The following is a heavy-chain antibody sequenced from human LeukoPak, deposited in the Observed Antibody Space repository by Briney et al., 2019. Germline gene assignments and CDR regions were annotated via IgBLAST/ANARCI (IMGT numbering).Heavy chain of an antibody. CDR2: IYYSGST. CDR3: ASSYYYDSSGYYYLNWFDP. CDR1: GGSISSSSYY. Sequence: SETLSLTCTVSGGSISSSSYYWGWIRQPPGKGLEWIGSIYYSGSTYYNPSLKSRVTISVDTSKNQFSLKLSSVTAADTAVYYCASSYYYDSSGYYYLNWFDPWGQGTLVTVSP. D-gene: IGHD3-22*01. J-gene: IGHJ5*02. V-gene: IGHV4-39*07.